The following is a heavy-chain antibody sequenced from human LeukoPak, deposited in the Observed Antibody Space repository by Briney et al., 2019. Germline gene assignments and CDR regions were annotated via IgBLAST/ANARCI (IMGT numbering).Heavy chain of an antibody. D-gene: IGHD3-10*01. J-gene: IGHJ4*02. V-gene: IGHV3-66*02. Sequence: GGSLRLSCAASGFTVSSNYMSWVRQAPGKGLEWVSVIYSGGSTYYGDSVKGRFTISRDNSKNTLYLQMNSLRAEDTAVYYCAREGVGTGRALGYWGQGTLGTVSS. CDR2: IYSGGST. CDR1: GFTVSSNY. CDR3: AREGVGTGRALGY.